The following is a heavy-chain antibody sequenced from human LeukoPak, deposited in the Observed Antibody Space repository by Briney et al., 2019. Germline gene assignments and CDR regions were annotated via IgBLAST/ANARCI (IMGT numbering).Heavy chain of an antibody. V-gene: IGHV4-30-2*01. Sequence: SQTLSLTCTVSGGSISSGGYYWSWIRQPPGKGLEWIGYIYHSGSTYYNPSLKSRVTISVDRSKNQFSLKLSSVTAADTAVYYCARGQQQLVRGGFDYWGQGTLVTVSS. J-gene: IGHJ4*02. CDR1: GGSISSGGYY. D-gene: IGHD6-13*01. CDR2: IYHSGST. CDR3: ARGQQQLVRGGFDY.